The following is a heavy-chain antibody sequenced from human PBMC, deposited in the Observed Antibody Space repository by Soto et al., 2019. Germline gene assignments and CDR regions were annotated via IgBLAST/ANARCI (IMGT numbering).Heavy chain of an antibody. Sequence: GGSLRLSCAASGFTFSDYYMSWIRQAPGKGLEWVSYISSSGSTIYYADSVKGRFTISRDNAKNSLYLQMNSLRAEDTAVYYCARFFVGVEKNWFDPWGQGTLVTVSS. CDR3: ARFFVGVEKNWFDP. CDR1: GFTFSDYY. V-gene: IGHV3-11*01. CDR2: ISSSGSTI. D-gene: IGHD3-3*01. J-gene: IGHJ5*02.